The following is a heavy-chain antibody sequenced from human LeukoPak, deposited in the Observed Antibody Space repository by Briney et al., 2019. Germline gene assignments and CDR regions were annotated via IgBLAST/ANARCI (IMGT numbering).Heavy chain of an antibody. CDR3: TRAGVAAIAGRGYFQH. D-gene: IGHD6-13*01. CDR1: GYTFTGYY. J-gene: IGHJ1*01. Sequence: ASVKVSCKASGYTFTGYYMHWVRQAPGQGLEWMGWINPNSGGTNYAQKFQGRVTMTRDTSISTAYMELSRLRSDDTAVYYCTRAGVAAIAGRGYFQHWGQGTLVTVSS. CDR2: INPNSGGT. V-gene: IGHV1-2*02.